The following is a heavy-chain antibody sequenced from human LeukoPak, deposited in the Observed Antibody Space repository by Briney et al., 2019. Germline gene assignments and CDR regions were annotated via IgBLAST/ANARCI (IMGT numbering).Heavy chain of an antibody. CDR2: IYYRGNT. J-gene: IGHJ3*02. CDR3: ARVGITMTLDI. D-gene: IGHD3-22*01. CDR1: GGSISSSDYY. Sequence: SETLSLTCTVSGGSISSSDYYWGWIRQPPGKGLEWIASIYYRGNTYYNPSLKSRVTISMDTSKNQFSLNLNSVTAADTAVYYCARVGITMTLDIWGQGTMVTVSS. V-gene: IGHV4-39*07.